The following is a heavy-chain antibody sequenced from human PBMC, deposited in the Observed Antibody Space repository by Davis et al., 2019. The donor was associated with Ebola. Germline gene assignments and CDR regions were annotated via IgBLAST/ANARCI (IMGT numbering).Heavy chain of an antibody. D-gene: IGHD3-3*01. Sequence: GSLRLSCAVYGGSFSGYYWSWIRQPPGKGLEWIGEINHSGSTYYNPSLKSRVTISVDTSKNQFSLKLSSVTAADTAVYYCARHKFFWSGYYVGWGQGTMVTVSS. CDR2: INHSGST. V-gene: IGHV4-34*01. J-gene: IGHJ3*01. CDR1: GGSFSGYY. CDR3: ARHKFFWSGYYVG.